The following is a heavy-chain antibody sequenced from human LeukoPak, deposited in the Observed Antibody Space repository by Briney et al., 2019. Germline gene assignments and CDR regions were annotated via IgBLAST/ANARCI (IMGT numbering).Heavy chain of an antibody. CDR1: GFTFSSYA. Sequence: QAGGSLRLSCAASGFTFSSYAMSWVRQAPGKGLEWVSAISGSGGSTYYADSVKGRFTISRDNSKNTLYLQMNSLRAEDTAVYYCAEVVTAEEYFQHWGQGTLVTVSS. J-gene: IGHJ1*01. D-gene: IGHD2-21*02. CDR3: AEVVTAEEYFQH. CDR2: ISGSGGST. V-gene: IGHV3-23*01.